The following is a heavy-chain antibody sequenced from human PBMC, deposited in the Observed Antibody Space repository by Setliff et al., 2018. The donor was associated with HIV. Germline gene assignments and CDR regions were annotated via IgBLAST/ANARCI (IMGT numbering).Heavy chain of an antibody. CDR3: ARGPASGDYSYYFDY. D-gene: IGHD3-22*01. CDR2: IRNKVNSYTT. J-gene: IGHJ4*02. CDR1: GFIFSDHY. V-gene: IGHV3-72*01. Sequence: GGSLRLSCVVSGFIFSDHYMDWVRQAPGKGLEWVARIRNKVNSYTTEYVASVKGRFTISRDDSENSLYLQMNSLKTEDTAVYYCARGPASGDYSYYFDYWGQGTLVTVSS.